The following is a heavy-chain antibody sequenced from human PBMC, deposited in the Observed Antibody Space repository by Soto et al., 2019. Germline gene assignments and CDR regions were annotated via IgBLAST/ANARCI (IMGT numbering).Heavy chain of an antibody. Sequence: QVQLQESGPGLVKPSETLSLTCTVSGGSISSYYWSWIRQPPGKGLEWIGYIYYSGSSNYNPSLKSRVTIAVDTSKNQYALKLSSVAAADRAVYYCARRITIFGVVTGGWFDTWGQGTMVTVSS. V-gene: IGHV4-59*01. CDR3: ARRITIFGVVTGGWFDT. J-gene: IGHJ5*02. CDR2: IYYSGSS. CDR1: GGSISSYY. D-gene: IGHD3-3*01.